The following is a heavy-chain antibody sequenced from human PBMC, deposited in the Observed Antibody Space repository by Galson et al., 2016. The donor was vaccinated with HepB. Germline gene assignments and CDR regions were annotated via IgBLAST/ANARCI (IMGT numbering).Heavy chain of an antibody. CDR2: ITAADSKT. Sequence: SLRLSCAASGFRFSSYAFSWIRQPPGKGLEWVSTITAADSKTYYADSVKGRFTISRDNSENTVYLEMNNLRAADTAVYYCAKLLLVASDHWGQGTLVTVSS. J-gene: IGHJ4*02. CDR1: GFRFSSYA. V-gene: IGHV3-23*01. CDR3: AKLLLVASDH. D-gene: IGHD3-3*02.